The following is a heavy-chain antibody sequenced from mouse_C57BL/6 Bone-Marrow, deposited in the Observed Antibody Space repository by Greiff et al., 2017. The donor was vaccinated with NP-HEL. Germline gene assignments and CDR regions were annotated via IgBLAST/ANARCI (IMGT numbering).Heavy chain of an antibody. CDR2: INPGSGGT. V-gene: IGHV1-54*01. CDR3: ARSLIYYGNSFDWYFDV. CDR1: GYAFTNYL. Sequence: VQLQQSGAELVRPGTSVKVSCKASGYAFTNYLIEWVKQRPGQGLEWIGVINPGSGGTNYNEKFKGKATLTADKSSSTAYMQLSSLTSEDSAVYFCARSLIYYGNSFDWYFDVWGTGTTVTVSS. J-gene: IGHJ1*03. D-gene: IGHD2-1*01.